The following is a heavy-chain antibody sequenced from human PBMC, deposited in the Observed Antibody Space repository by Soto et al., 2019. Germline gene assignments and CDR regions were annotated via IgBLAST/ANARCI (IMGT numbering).Heavy chain of an antibody. CDR2: ISYDGSNK. CDR1: GFTFSSYG. J-gene: IGHJ6*02. V-gene: IGHV3-30*18. CDR3: AKPLGAELYYYYGMDV. D-gene: IGHD6-13*01. Sequence: GGSLRLSCAASGFTFSSYGMHWVRQAPGKGLEWVAVISYDGSNKYYADSVKGRFTISRDNSKNTLYLQMNSLRAEDTAVYYCAKPLGAELYYYYGMDVWGQGTKVTVYS.